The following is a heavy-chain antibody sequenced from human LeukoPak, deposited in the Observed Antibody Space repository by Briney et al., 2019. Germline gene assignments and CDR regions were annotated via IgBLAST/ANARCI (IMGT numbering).Heavy chain of an antibody. J-gene: IGHJ4*02. Sequence: GASVKVSCKASGYTFTDYYMHWVRQAPGQGLEWMGWIGPNSGVTNYAQKFQDRVTMTRDTSISTAYMELSTLRSGDTAVYYCAKGGGAVGFDYWGQGTLVTVSS. D-gene: IGHD1-26*01. V-gene: IGHV1-2*02. CDR1: GYTFTDYY. CDR3: AKGGGAVGFDY. CDR2: IGPNSGVT.